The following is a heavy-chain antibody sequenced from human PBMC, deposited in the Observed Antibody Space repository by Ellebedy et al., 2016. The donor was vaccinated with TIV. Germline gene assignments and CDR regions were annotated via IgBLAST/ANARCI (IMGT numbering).Heavy chain of an antibody. CDR3: AREVDTSMADGLDV. CDR2: MNSDGSIT. CDR1: GFTFSSYW. J-gene: IGHJ6*02. V-gene: IGHV3-74*01. Sequence: PGGSLRLSCAASGFTFSSYWMHWVRQAPGKGLVWVSRMNSDGSITRLSDSVRGRFTISRDNAKNMLYLQMSSLTAEDTAVYYCAREVDTSMADGLDVWGQGTTVTVSS. D-gene: IGHD5-18*01.